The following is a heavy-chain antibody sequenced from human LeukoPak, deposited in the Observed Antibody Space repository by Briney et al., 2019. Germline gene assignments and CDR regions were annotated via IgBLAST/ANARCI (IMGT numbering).Heavy chain of an antibody. V-gene: IGHV1-18*01. CDR1: GYTFTSYG. J-gene: IGHJ3*02. Sequence: ASVKVSCTTSGYTFTSYGISWVRQAPGQGLEWMGWISAYNGNTNYAQKLQGRVTMTTDTSTSTAYMELRSLRSDDTAVYYCARVRWYPRTDAFDIWGQGTVVTVSS. CDR3: ARVRWYPRTDAFDI. D-gene: IGHD4-23*01. CDR2: ISAYNGNT.